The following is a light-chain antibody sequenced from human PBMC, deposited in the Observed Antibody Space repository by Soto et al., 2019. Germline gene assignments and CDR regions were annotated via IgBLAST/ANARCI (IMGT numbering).Light chain of an antibody. Sequence: DIQMTQSPSSLSASVGDRIAITCRASQSTSTYLNWYQQKPGKAPKLLVYVASNLQSGVPSRFTGSGSVTDLTLPISSLQPDDFETYYCQQSYSTPYTFGQATKLAIK. J-gene: IGKJ2*01. CDR1: QSTSTY. CDR2: VAS. CDR3: QQSYSTPYT. V-gene: IGKV1-39*01.